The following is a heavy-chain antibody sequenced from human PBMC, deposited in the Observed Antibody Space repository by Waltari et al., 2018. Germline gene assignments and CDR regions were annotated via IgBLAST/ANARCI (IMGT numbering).Heavy chain of an antibody. CDR1: AGSISSYY. CDR2: IYYSGST. Sequence: QVQLQESGPGLVKPSETLSLTCTVSAGSISSYYWRWIRQPPGTGLEWIGYIYYSGSTNYNPSLKSRVTISVDTSKNQFSLKLSSVTAADTAVYYWATGAGGITMVRDGYYGMDVWGQGTTVTVSS. J-gene: IGHJ6*02. D-gene: IGHD3-10*01. CDR3: ATGAGGITMVRDGYYGMDV. V-gene: IGHV4-59*01.